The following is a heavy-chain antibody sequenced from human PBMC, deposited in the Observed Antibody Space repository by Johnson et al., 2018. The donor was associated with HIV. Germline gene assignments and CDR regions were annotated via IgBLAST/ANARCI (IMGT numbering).Heavy chain of an antibody. CDR1: GFTFSSYA. Sequence: QMQLVESGGGVVQPGRSLRLSCAASGFTFSSYAVQWVRQAPDKGLEWVAVISYDGSKKYYADSVRGRFTISRDNSKNTLYLQMNSLRDEDTAVYYCARGEDYGGYAGDAFDIWGQGTMVTVSS. CDR3: ARGEDYGGYAGDAFDI. CDR2: ISYDGSKK. D-gene: IGHD4-23*01. V-gene: IGHV3-30-3*01. J-gene: IGHJ3*02.